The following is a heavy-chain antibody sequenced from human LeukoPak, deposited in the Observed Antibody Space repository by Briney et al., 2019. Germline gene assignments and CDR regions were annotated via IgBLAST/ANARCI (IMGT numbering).Heavy chain of an antibody. J-gene: IGHJ4*02. CDR2: MYHSGNT. V-gene: IGHV4-38-2*01. CDR1: GYSISSGHY. D-gene: IGHD7-27*01. Sequence: PSETLSLTCAVSGYSISSGHYWGWIRQPPGKGREGIATMYHSGNTYYNLSLKSRVTISVDTSKNQFSLKVTSVTAADTAVYYCARRNAGVYFDYWGQGTLVTVSS. CDR3: ARRNAGVYFDY.